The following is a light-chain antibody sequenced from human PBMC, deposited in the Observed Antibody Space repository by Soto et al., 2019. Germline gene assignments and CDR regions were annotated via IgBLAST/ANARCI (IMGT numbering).Light chain of an antibody. Sequence: QSALTQPASVSGSPRQSITISCTGASSDVGGYTYVSWYQQHPGKAPKLLIYDNNKRPSGIPDRFSGSKSGTSGTLDITGLQTGDEADYYCATWDGSLPGEVFGGGTKLTVL. J-gene: IGLJ2*01. CDR2: DNN. CDR3: ATWDGSLPGEV. V-gene: IGLV1-51*01. CDR1: SSDVGGYTY.